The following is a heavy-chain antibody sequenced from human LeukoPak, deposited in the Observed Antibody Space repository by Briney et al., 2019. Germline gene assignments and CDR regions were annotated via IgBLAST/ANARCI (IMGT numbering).Heavy chain of an antibody. J-gene: IGHJ3*02. D-gene: IGHD6-6*01. CDR3: ARDSNPYSSSPKFAFDI. CDR2: ISAYNGNT. Sequence: ASVKVSCKASGYTFTSYGISRVRQAPGQGLEWMGWISAYNGNTNYAQKLQGRVTMTTDTSTSTAYMELRSLRSDDTAVYYCARDSNPYSSSPKFAFDIWGQGTMVTVSS. V-gene: IGHV1-18*01. CDR1: GYTFTSYG.